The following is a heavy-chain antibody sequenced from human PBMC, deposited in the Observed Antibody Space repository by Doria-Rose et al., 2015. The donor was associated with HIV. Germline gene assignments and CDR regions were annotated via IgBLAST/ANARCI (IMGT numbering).Heavy chain of an antibody. CDR1: GFTLSNFA. D-gene: IGHD5-12*01. V-gene: IGHV3-30*04. Sequence: RLSCVASGFTLSNFAIHWVRQAPGKGLEWVSVILYDGGNQHYADSVKGRFTISRDNSKNTVYLQMDTLRPEDTAVYFCARDEFRGYDIHDGLDVWGQGTTVTVSS. CDR2: ILYDGGNQ. CDR3: ARDEFRGYDIHDGLDV. J-gene: IGHJ6*02.